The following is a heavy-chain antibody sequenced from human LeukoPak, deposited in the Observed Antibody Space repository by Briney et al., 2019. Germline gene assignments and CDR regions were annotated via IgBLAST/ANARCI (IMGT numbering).Heavy chain of an antibody. CDR3: ARRGDRSGYYFDY. J-gene: IGHJ4*02. CDR2: IYPSDSDI. CDR1: GYNFNINW. V-gene: IGHV5-51*01. Sequence: GESLKISCKGSGYNFNINWIAWVRQMPGKGLEFMGIIYPSDSDIRYSPSFQGQVTISADKSISTAYLQWSSLKASDIAIYYCARRGDRSGYYFDYWGQGTLVTVSS. D-gene: IGHD3-22*01.